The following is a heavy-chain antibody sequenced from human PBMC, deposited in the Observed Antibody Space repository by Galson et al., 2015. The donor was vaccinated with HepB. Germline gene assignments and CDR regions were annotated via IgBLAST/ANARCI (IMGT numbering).Heavy chain of an antibody. D-gene: IGHD3-10*01. Sequence: SVKVSCKASGYGFTTYAINWVRQAPGQGLEWMGWINTKTGNPTYVQGFRGRFLFSLDTSVNTANLQISSLKAEDTAVYYCATSPYYGSGTYYNAWFGPWGQGTLVTVSS. J-gene: IGHJ5*02. CDR2: INTKTGNP. V-gene: IGHV7-4-1*02. CDR3: ATSPYYGSGTYYNAWFGP. CDR1: GYGFTTYA.